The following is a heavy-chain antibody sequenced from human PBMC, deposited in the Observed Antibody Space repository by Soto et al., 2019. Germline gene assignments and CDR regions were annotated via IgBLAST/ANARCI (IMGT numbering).Heavy chain of an antibody. Sequence: GESLNISCKGSGYSFTTYWISWVRQMPGKGLEWMGRIDPSDSYTNYSPSFQGHVTISADKSISTAYLQWSSLKASDTAMYYCATPGRDGYNWEFDYWGQGTLVTVSS. CDR3: ATPGRDGYNWEFDY. CDR2: IDPSDSYT. J-gene: IGHJ4*02. V-gene: IGHV5-10-1*01. CDR1: GYSFTTYW. D-gene: IGHD5-12*01.